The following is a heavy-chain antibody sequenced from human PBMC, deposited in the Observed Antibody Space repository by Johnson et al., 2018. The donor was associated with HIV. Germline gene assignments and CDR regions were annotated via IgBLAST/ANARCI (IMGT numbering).Heavy chain of an antibody. CDR2: IKQDGSEK. CDR1: GFTFSSYA. V-gene: IGHV3-7*03. J-gene: IGHJ3*02. D-gene: IGHD3-22*01. CDR3: ARDRVYSGYLTRPRAFDM. Sequence: MLLVESGGGVVQPGRSLRLSCAASGFTFSSYAMHWVRQAPGKGLEWVANIKQDGSEKYYVDSLKGRFTISRDNVKKSLFLQMNGLRADDTAVYYCARDRVYSGYLTRPRAFDMWGQGTMVTVSS.